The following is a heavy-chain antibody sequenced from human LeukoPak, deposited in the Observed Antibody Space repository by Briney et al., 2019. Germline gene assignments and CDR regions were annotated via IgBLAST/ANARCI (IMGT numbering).Heavy chain of an antibody. J-gene: IGHJ6*03. CDR2: ISAYNGNT. Sequence: ASVKVSCKASGYTFTSYGISWVRQAPGQGLEWMGWISAYNGNTNYAQKLQGRVTMTTDTSTSTAYMELRSLRSDDTAVYYCARAYSSSWYAYYYYYYMDVWGQGTLVTVSS. D-gene: IGHD6-13*01. V-gene: IGHV1-18*01. CDR1: GYTFTSYG. CDR3: ARAYSSSWYAYYYYYYMDV.